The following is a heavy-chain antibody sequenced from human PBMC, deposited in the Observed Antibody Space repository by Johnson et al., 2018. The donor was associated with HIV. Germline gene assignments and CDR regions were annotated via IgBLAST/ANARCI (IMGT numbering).Heavy chain of an antibody. V-gene: IGHV3-43D*03. D-gene: IGHD3-10*01. CDR3: ARSWAYYYALTDAFDI. Sequence: VQLVESGGVVVQPGGSLRLSCAASGFNFDDYAMHWVRQAPWKGLEWVSLISWDGGSTYYADSMKGRFTISRDNSKNSLYLQMNSLRAEDKAGYYCARSWAYYYALTDAFDIWGQGTMVNVSS. J-gene: IGHJ3*02. CDR1: GFNFDDYA. CDR2: ISWDGGST.